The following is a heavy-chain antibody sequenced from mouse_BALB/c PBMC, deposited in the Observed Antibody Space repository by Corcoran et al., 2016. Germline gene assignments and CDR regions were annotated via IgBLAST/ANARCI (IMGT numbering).Heavy chain of an antibody. V-gene: IGHV9-1*02. D-gene: IGHD2-3*01. CDR2: INTYTGEP. J-gene: IGHJ4*01. CDR3: ARGGLLPMDY. Sequence: QIQLVQSGPELKKPGETVKISCKASGYTFTNYGMNWVKQAPGKGLKWMGWINTYTGEPTYADDFKGRFTFSLETSASTAYLQINSLKNEDMATYFCARGGLLPMDYWGQGTSVTVSS. CDR1: GYTFTNYG.